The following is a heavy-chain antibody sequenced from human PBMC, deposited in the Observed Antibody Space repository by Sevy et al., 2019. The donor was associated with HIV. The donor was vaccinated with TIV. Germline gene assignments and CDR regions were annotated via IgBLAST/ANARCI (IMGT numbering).Heavy chain of an antibody. CDR1: GGSFSNDD. CDR3: ARWRGTRVTMMVVVTTGYFVN. J-gene: IGHJ4*02. CDR2: INHSGST. V-gene: IGHV4-34*01. Sequence: SETLSLTCAVYGGSFSNDDWSWIRQPPGKGLEWIGEINHSGSTNYIPSLKSRVTISIDTSKNQFSLKLTSVTAADTAVYYCARWRGTRVTMMVVVTTGYFVNWGQGALVTVSS. D-gene: IGHD3-22*01.